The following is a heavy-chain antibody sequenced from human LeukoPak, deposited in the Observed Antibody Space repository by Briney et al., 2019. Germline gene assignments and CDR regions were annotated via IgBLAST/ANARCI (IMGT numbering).Heavy chain of an antibody. Sequence: ASVKVSCKASGYTFTTYGISWVRQAPGQGLEWMGWVSTYNGNTKYAQKFQGRVTMTTDTSTSTAYMELRSLRSDDTAVYYCARDWYYYDSSDYSHDAFDIWGQGTMVTVSS. V-gene: IGHV1-18*01. J-gene: IGHJ3*02. D-gene: IGHD3-22*01. CDR2: VSTYNGNT. CDR1: GYTFTTYG. CDR3: ARDWYYYDSSDYSHDAFDI.